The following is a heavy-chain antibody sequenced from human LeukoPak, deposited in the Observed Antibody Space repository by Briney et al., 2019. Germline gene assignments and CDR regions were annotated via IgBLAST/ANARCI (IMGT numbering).Heavy chain of an antibody. CDR3: ARAAYSSAWYLAFDI. J-gene: IGHJ3*02. CDR1: GFTFSSFA. D-gene: IGHD6-19*01. V-gene: IGHV3-23*01. CDR2: ISGSGGST. Sequence: GGSLRLSCAASGFTFSSFAMSWVRRAPGKGLEWVSGISGSGGSTYYADSVKGRFTISRDSSKNTLYLQMNSLRAEDTAVYYCARAAYSSAWYLAFDIWGQGTMVTVSS.